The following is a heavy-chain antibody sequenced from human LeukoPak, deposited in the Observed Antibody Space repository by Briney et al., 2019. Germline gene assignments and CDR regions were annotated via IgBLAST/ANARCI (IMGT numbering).Heavy chain of an antibody. D-gene: IGHD6-13*01. CDR1: GGSFSGYY. J-gene: IGHJ6*02. CDR3: ARVSSSFRSYYYYGMDL. CDR2: INHSGST. V-gene: IGHV4-34*01. Sequence: SETLSLTCAVYGGSFSGYYWSWIRQPPGKGLEWIGEINHSGSTNYNPSLKSRVTISVDTSKNQFSLKLSSVTAADTAAYYCARVSSSFRSYYYYGMDLWGQGTTVTVSS.